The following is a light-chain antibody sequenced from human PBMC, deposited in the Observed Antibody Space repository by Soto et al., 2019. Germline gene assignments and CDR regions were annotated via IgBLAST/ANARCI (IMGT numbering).Light chain of an antibody. CDR2: HAS. J-gene: IGKJ5*01. CDR3: QQYNDYQYT. CDR1: QSISNW. Sequence: IQRTQCPPTLPASVGDRVTITGRASQSISNWLAWYPQKPGTAPKLLIYHASSLETGVPSRFRGSGSGTEFSLTISSLQPEDFAIYYCQQYNDYQYTFGQGTRLEIK. V-gene: IGKV1-5*01.